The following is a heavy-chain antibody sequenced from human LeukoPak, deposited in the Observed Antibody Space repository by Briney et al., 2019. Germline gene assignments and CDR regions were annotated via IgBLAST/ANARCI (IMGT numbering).Heavy chain of an antibody. CDR3: ARVPRNYGRPAAYYYYMDV. J-gene: IGHJ6*03. CDR2: INSDGSST. V-gene: IGHV3-74*01. Sequence: GGSLRLSCAASGFTFSSHWMHWVRQAPGKGLVWVSRINSDGSSTSYADSVKGRFTISRDNAKTTLYLQMNSLRAEDTAVYYCARVPRNYGRPAAYYYYMDVWGKGTTVTVSS. CDR1: GFTFSSHW. D-gene: IGHD4-11*01.